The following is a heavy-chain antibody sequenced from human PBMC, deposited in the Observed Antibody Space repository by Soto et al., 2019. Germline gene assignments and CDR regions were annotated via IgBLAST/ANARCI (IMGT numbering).Heavy chain of an antibody. J-gene: IGHJ5*02. CDR3: ARGSGISVLRFLEWRPRISSWFDP. D-gene: IGHD3-3*01. CDR1: GFTFSSSA. Sequence: PGGSLRLSCAASGFTFSSSAISWVRQAPGKGLEWVSAVSANGQGIYYADSVRGRFTISRDNSKNTLYLQMNSLRAEDTAVYYCARGSGISVLRFLEWRPRISSWFDPWGQGTLVTVSS. V-gene: IGHV3-23*01. CDR2: VSANGQGI.